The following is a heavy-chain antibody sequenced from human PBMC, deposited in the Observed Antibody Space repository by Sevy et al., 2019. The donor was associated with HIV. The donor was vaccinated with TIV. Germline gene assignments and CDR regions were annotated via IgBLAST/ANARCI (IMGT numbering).Heavy chain of an antibody. D-gene: IGHD3-9*01. CDR2: LYDTGST. CDR3: AREGGLVDYGMDV. V-gene: IGHV4-59*01. J-gene: IGHJ6*02. Sequence: SETLSLTCTVSGGSMGSYYWTWIRQPPGKGLEWIVYLYDTGSTNYNPSLESRVTISIDTSKNQFSLNLSYVTAADTAVYYCAREGGLVDYGMDVWGQGITVTVSS. CDR1: GGSMGSYY.